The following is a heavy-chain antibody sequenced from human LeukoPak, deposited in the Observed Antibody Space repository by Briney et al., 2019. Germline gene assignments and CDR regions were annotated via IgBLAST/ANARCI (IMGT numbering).Heavy chain of an antibody. CDR1: GGSISGSSYH. J-gene: IGHJ4*02. V-gene: IGHV4-39*01. D-gene: IGHD5-18*01. Sequence: PSGTLSLTCTVSGGSISGSSYHWGWIRQPPGRGLEWIGSINYSWHTYYNPSLESRVTTSVDSSKNQFSLKVTSVTAADTALYYCAPTYSYTRGGYDYWGPGTLVTVSS. CDR2: INYSWHT. CDR3: APTYSYTRGGYDY.